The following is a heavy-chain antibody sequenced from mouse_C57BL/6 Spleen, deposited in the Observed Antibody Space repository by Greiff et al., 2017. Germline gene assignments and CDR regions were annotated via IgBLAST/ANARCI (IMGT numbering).Heavy chain of an antibody. V-gene: IGHV5-9*01. CDR3: ASLDREYFGY. J-gene: IGHJ2*01. CDR1: GFTFSSYT. CDR2: ISGGGGNT. Sequence: DVKLVESGGGLVKPGGSLKLSCAASGFTFSSYTMSWVRQTPEKRLEWVATISGGGGNTYYPDSVKGRFTISRDNAKNTLYLQMSSLRSEDTALYYCASLDREYFGYWGQGTTLAVSS.